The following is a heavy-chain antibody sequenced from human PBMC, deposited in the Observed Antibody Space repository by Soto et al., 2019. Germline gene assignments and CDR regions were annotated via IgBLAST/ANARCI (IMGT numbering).Heavy chain of an antibody. CDR2: INHSGST. V-gene: IGHV4-34*01. J-gene: IGHJ3*02. CDR1: GGSFSGYY. D-gene: IGHD3-10*01. Sequence: SETLSLTCAVYGGSFSGYYWSWIRQPPGKGLEWIGEINHSGSTNYNPSLKSRVTISVDTSKNQFSLELSSVTAADTAVYYCARRRGYYGSGKPNFFDIWGQGTMVTVSS. CDR3: ARRRGYYGSGKPNFFDI.